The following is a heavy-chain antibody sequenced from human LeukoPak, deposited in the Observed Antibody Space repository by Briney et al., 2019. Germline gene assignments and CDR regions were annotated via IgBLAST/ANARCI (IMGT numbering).Heavy chain of an antibody. CDR3: ARATYQGESDAFDI. D-gene: IGHD3-10*01. V-gene: IGHV3-48*03. J-gene: IGHJ3*02. Sequence: GGSLRLSCAAPGFTFSSYEMNWVRQAPGKGLEWVSYISSSGSTIYYADSVKGRFTIPRDNAKNSLYLQMNSLRAEDTAVYYCARATYQGESDAFDIWGQGTMVTVSS. CDR1: GFTFSSYE. CDR2: ISSSGSTI.